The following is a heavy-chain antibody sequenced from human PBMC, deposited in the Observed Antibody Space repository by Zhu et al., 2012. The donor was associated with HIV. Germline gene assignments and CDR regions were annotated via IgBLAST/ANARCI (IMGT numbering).Heavy chain of an antibody. CDR2: INHSGST. J-gene: IGHJ4*02. Sequence: QVQLQQWGAGLLKPSETLSLTCAVYGGSFSGYYWSWIRQPPGKGLEWIGEINHSGSTNYNPFLKSRVTISVDTSKNQFSLKLSSVTAADTAVYYCARGWLHVAGIGYFDYWGQGTLVTVSS. V-gene: IGHV4-34*01. D-gene: IGHD6-19*01. CDR1: GGSFSGYY. CDR3: ARGWLHVAGIGYFDY.